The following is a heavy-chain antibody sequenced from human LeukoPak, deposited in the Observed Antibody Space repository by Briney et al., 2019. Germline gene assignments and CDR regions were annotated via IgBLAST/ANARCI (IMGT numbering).Heavy chain of an antibody. J-gene: IGHJ4*02. CDR3: ARGRGSGWRYLDY. Sequence: GGSLRLTCSTSGFKFDDFGMHWIRQIPGKGLEWVSGLNWNAASTDYADSVKDRCTISRDNAKNLLYLQINSLRVEDTAVYYCARGRGSGWRYLDYWGQGTLVIVSS. CDR1: GFKFDDFG. D-gene: IGHD6-19*01. V-gene: IGHV3-20*04. CDR2: LNWNAAST.